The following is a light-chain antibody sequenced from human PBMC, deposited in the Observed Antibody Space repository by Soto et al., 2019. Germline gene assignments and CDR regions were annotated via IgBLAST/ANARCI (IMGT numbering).Light chain of an antibody. CDR2: GAS. J-gene: IGKJ1*01. Sequence: VVLTQSPGTLSLSPGERATLSCRASQSVNRYLAWYQQKPGQGPRLLIYGASSGATCIPDRFSGSGSGTDFTLTISRLEPEDFAVYYCQQYGSSGTSGQGTKVDIK. CDR3: QQYGSSGT. CDR1: QSVNRY. V-gene: IGKV3-20*01.